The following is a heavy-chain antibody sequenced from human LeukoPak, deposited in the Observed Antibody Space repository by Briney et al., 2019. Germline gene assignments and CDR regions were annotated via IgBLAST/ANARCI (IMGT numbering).Heavy chain of an antibody. CDR3: ARGLPNWNYEA. Sequence: GGSQRLSCAASGFTFSSYSMNWVRQAPGKGLEWVSSISSSSSYIYYADSVKGRFTISRDNAKNSLYLQMNSLRAEDTAVYYCARGLPNWNYEAWGQGTLVTVSS. J-gene: IGHJ5*02. CDR1: GFTFSSYS. CDR2: ISSSSSYI. D-gene: IGHD1-7*01. V-gene: IGHV3-21*01.